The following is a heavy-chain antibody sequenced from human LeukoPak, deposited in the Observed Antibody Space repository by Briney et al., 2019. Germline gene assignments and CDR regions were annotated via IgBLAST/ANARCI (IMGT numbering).Heavy chain of an antibody. Sequence: PGGSLRLSCAASGFTFSSYAMHWVRQAPGKGLEWVAVISYDGSNKYYADSVKGRFTISRDNSKNTLYLQMNSLRAEDTAVYYCARGAAAGLPLDYWGQGTLVTVSS. J-gene: IGHJ4*02. CDR2: ISYDGSNK. V-gene: IGHV3-30*04. CDR3: ARGAAAGLPLDY. D-gene: IGHD6-13*01. CDR1: GFTFSSYA.